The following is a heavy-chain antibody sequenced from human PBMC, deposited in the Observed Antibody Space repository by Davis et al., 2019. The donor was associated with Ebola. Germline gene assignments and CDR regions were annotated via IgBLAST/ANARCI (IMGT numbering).Heavy chain of an antibody. V-gene: IGHV1-8*03. CDR3: ARGGSIAPHYYYYGMDV. Sequence: ASVKVSCKASGYTFTSYDINWVRQATGQGLEWMGWMNPNSGNTGYAQKFQGRVTITRNTSISTAYMELSSLRSEDTAVYYCARGGSIAPHYYYYGMDVWGQGTTVTVSS. CDR2: MNPNSGNT. D-gene: IGHD6-6*01. J-gene: IGHJ6*02. CDR1: GYTFTSYD.